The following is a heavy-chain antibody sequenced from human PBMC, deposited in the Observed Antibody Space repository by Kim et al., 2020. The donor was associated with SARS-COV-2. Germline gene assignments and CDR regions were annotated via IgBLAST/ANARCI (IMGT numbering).Heavy chain of an antibody. D-gene: IGHD6-19*01. J-gene: IGHJ4*02. V-gene: IGHV1-69*13. Sequence: SVKVSCKASGGTFSSYAISWVRQAPGQGLEWMGGIIPIFGTANYAQKFQGRVTITADESTSTAYMELSSLRSEDTAVYYCARVPGAVAGTGGDFDYWGQGTLVTVSS. CDR3: ARVPGAVAGTGGDFDY. CDR2: IIPIFGTA. CDR1: GGTFSSYA.